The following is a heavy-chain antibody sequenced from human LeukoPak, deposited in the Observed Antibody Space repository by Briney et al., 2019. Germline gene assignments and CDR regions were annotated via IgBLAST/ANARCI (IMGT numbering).Heavy chain of an antibody. Sequence: ASVKVSCKASGYTFTNYGISWVRQAPGQGLEWMGWISAYNGHTNYAQKLQGRVTMTTDTSTSTVYMELRSLRSDDTAVYYCVRAYSANIVVVPAAMSHYYYYYMDVWGKGTTVTVSS. CDR1: GYTFTNYG. J-gene: IGHJ6*03. CDR2: ISAYNGHT. V-gene: IGHV1-18*01. CDR3: VRAYSANIVVVPAAMSHYYYYYMDV. D-gene: IGHD2-2*01.